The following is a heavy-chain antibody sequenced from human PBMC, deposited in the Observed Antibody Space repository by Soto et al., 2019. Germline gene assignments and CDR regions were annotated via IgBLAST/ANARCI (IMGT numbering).Heavy chain of an antibody. J-gene: IGHJ6*02. V-gene: IGHV3-33*01. CDR3: ARGPQQLVGHYYYYGMDV. CDR2: TWYDGSNK. CDR1: GFTFSSYG. Sequence: PGGSLRLSCEASGFTFSSYGMQWVRQAPGNGLEWVAVTWYDGSNKYYADSVKGRFTMSRDKSKNTLYLEMNSLRVEDTAVYYCARGPQQLVGHYYYYGMDVWGQGTTVTVSS. D-gene: IGHD6-13*01.